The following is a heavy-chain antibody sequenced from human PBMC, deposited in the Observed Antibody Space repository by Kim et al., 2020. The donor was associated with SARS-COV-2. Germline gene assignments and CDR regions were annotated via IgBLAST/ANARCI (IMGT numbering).Heavy chain of an antibody. V-gene: IGHV3-11*05. CDR3: ARDHGYYGSGRMSFEI. J-gene: IGHJ3*02. Sequence: SVKGRFTISRDNAKNSLYLQMNSLRAEDTAVYYCARDHGYYGSGRMSFEIWGQGTMVTVSS. D-gene: IGHD3-10*01.